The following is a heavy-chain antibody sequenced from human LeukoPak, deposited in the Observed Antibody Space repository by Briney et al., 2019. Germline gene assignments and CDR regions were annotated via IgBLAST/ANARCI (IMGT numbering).Heavy chain of an antibody. V-gene: IGHV3-30*18. CDR3: AKDQLRFVSTVPFDP. Sequence: GGSLRLSCAASGFTFSSYGMHWVRQAPGKGLEWVAVISFDGSNKFYADSVKGRFTISRDNSKNTLYLQLNSLRAEDTAVYYCAKDQLRFVSTVPFDPWGQGTLVTVSS. J-gene: IGHJ5*02. D-gene: IGHD3-16*01. CDR1: GFTFSSYG. CDR2: ISFDGSNK.